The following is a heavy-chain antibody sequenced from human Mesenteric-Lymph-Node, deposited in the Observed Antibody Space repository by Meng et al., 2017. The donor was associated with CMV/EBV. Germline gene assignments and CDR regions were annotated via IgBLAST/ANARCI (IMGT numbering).Heavy chain of an antibody. CDR1: GHTFTNPV. CDR3: ARDRVVRGGITSVDY. Sequence: SGHTFTNPVITWVRKAPGQGLEWMGWIAADTGNTHYAQTLQGRVTMTADTSSSTVNMELRGLRSDDTAVYYCARDRVVRGGITSVDYWGQGTLVTVSS. V-gene: IGHV1-18*04. J-gene: IGHJ4*02. D-gene: IGHD3-10*01. CDR2: IAADTGNT.